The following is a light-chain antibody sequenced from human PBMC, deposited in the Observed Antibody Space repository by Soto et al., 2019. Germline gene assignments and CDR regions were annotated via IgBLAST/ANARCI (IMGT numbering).Light chain of an antibody. V-gene: IGLV1-44*01. Sequence: QSVLTQPPSASGTPGQRVTISCSGSSSNIGSNTVNWSQQLPGTAPKLLIYTNNQRPSGVPDRFSGSKSGTSASLAISGLQSEDEADYYGATWDDSLNGDVVFGAGTKVTVL. J-gene: IGLJ2*01. CDR3: ATWDDSLNGDVV. CDR2: TNN. CDR1: SSNIGSNT.